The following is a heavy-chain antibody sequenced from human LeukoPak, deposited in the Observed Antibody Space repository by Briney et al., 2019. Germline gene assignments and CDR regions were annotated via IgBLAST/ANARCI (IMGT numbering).Heavy chain of an antibody. Sequence: SETLSLTSTVSGGSISSSSYYWGWIRQPPGKGLEWIGSIYYSGSTYYNPSLKSRVTISVDTSKNQFSLKLSSVTAADTAVYYCARPSIAVAGRGAFDIWGQGTMATVSS. CDR3: ARPSIAVAGRGAFDI. D-gene: IGHD6-19*01. V-gene: IGHV4-39*01. CDR1: GGSISSSSYY. J-gene: IGHJ3*02. CDR2: IYYSGST.